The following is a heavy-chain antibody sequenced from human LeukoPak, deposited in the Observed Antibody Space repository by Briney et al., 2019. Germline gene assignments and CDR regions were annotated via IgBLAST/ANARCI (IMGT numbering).Heavy chain of an antibody. CDR2: VSGSGTDT. Sequence: GGSLRLSCAASGFPLRNYAMSWVRQAPGKGLEWVSGVSGSGTDTYYAGSVKGRFTISKDNSKSTLFLQMNSLRAGDTAVYYCARSINWNPRTVFDYWGLGTLVTVSS. V-gene: IGHV3-23*01. CDR1: GFPLRNYA. CDR3: ARSINWNPRTVFDY. D-gene: IGHD1-20*01. J-gene: IGHJ4*02.